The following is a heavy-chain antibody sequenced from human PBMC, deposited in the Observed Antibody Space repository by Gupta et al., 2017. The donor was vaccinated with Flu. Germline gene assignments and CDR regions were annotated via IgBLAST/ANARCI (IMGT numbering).Heavy chain of an antibody. D-gene: IGHD1-26*01. J-gene: IGHJ4*02. CDR2: ISGWGEGT. Sequence: CAASGFTFSTNALSWVGQAPGKGLEWVSTISGWGEGTFYADSVKGRFTVSRDYFKSTAYLQMNTLRADDTAVYHCAKGGHRSPFDYWGQGIRVTVSS. V-gene: IGHV3-23*01. CDR3: AKGGHRSPFDY. CDR1: GFTFSTNA.